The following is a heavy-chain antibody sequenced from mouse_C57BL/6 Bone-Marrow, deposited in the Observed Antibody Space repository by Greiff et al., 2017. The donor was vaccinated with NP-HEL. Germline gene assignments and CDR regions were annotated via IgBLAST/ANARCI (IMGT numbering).Heavy chain of an antibody. D-gene: IGHD2-12*01. J-gene: IGHJ4*01. CDR3: ARRYRGLYYYAMDY. CDR1: GFTFSDYG. CDR2: ISSGSSTI. Sequence: EVKLMESGGGLVKPGGSLKLSCAASGFTFSDYGMHWVRQAPEKGLEWVAYISSGSSTIYYAYTVKGRFTICRDNAKNTLFMQMTSLRSEDTAMYYCARRYRGLYYYAMDYWGQGTSVTVSS. V-gene: IGHV5-17*01.